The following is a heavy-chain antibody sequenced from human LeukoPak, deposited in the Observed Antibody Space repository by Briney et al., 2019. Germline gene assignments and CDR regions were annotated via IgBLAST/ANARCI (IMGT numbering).Heavy chain of an antibody. CDR3: ARDRDCTNGVCYIIDY. CDR2: ISGSGGST. J-gene: IGHJ4*02. Sequence: GGSLRLSCAASGFTFSSYAMSWVRQAPGKGLEWVSGISGSGGSTYYADSVKGRFTISRDNAKNSLYLQMNSLRAEDTAVYYCARDRDCTNGVCYIIDYWGQGTLVTVSS. D-gene: IGHD2-8*01. CDR1: GFTFSSYA. V-gene: IGHV3-23*01.